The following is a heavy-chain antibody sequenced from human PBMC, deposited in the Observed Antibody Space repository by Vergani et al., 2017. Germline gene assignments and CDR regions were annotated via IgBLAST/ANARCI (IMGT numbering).Heavy chain of an antibody. CDR1: GRSISSGDHC. Sequence: QVQLQESGPGVEKPSQTLSLTCAVSGRSISSGDHCWTWIRQRPGKGLEWIGYIFYSGTTYDNPSLRSRLTISVDTSQNQFSLKLRSVTAADTAVYYCARVDTQVPATSHFYYMDVWGKGTTVVVSS. V-gene: IGHV4-31*11. J-gene: IGHJ6*03. D-gene: IGHD6-25*01. CDR3: ARVDTQVPATSHFYYMDV. CDR2: IFYSGTT.